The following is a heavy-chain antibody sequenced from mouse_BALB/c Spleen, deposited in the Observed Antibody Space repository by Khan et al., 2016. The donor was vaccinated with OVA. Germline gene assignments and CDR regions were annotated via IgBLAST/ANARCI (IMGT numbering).Heavy chain of an antibody. D-gene: IGHD2-10*01. V-gene: IGHV2-6-1*01. J-gene: IGHJ4*01. CDR2: IWNDGNT. Sequence: VQHQESGPGLVAPSQSLSITCTISGFSLTNYGVHWVRQPPGKGLEWLVVIWNDGNTAYNSALKSRLTISKDNSKSQVFLKMNSLQTDDTAMYFCARQPYYHYNIMDYWGQGTSVTVSS. CDR3: ARQPYYHYNIMDY. CDR1: GFSLTNYG.